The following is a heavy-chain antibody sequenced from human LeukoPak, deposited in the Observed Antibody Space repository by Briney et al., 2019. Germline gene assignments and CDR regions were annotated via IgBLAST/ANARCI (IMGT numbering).Heavy chain of an antibody. J-gene: IGHJ4*02. D-gene: IGHD3-22*01. CDR3: AREGRDYYDRSGYSPDY. Sequence: SETLSLTCAVCGGSFSGYYWSWIRQPPGKGLEWIGEINHSGSTNYNPSLRNRVTISVDTSKNQFSLRLSSVTAADTAIYYCAREGRDYYDRSGYSPDYWGQGTLVTVSS. CDR2: INHSGST. V-gene: IGHV4-34*01. CDR1: GGSFSGYY.